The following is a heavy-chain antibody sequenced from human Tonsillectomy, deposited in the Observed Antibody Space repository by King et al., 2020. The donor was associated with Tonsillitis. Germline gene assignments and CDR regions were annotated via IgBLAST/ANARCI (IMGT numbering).Heavy chain of an antibody. J-gene: IGHJ5*02. CDR3: ARGLYCSTPGCRYNWFDP. CDR1: VEPFSGYY. CDR2: INHSGST. V-gene: IGHV4-34*01. Sequence: VQLQQWGAGLLKPSETLSLTCAVYVEPFSGYYWSWIRQPPGKGLEWIGEINHSGSTNYSPSLKSRVTISVDTSKNQFSLNLSSVSAADTAVYYCARGLYCSTPGCRYNWFDPWDQGTLVTVSS. D-gene: IGHD2-2*01.